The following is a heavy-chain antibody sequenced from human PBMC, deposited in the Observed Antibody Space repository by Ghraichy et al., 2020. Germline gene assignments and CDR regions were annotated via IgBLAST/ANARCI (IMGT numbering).Heavy chain of an antibody. CDR2: ISGGGGST. Sequence: VSAISGGGGSTYYADSVKGRFTISRDNSKNTLYLQMSSLRDEDTAVYYCAKLVSWRHFDYWGQGILITASS. CDR3: AKLVSWRHFDY. D-gene: IGHD2-15*01. J-gene: IGHJ4*02. V-gene: IGHV3-23*01.